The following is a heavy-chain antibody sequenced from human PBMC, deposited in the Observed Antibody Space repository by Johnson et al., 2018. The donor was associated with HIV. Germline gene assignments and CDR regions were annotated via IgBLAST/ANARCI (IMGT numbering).Heavy chain of an antibody. Sequence: QVQLVESGGGVVQPGRSLRLSCAASGFTFSDYYMSWIRQAPGKGLEWVAFIRYDGSNKYYADSVKGRFTISRDNSKNTLYLQMNSLRGEDTAVYYGARGGAGVAAAEDAFDIWGQGTMVTVSS. CDR2: IRYDGSNK. V-gene: IGHV3-33*08. CDR3: ARGGAGVAAAEDAFDI. D-gene: IGHD6-13*01. J-gene: IGHJ3*02. CDR1: GFTFSDYY.